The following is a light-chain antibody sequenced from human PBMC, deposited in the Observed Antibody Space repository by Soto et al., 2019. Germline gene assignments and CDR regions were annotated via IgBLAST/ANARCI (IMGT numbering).Light chain of an antibody. CDR1: QNINNY. CDR2: DAS. V-gene: IGKV3-11*01. CDR3: HQRGGHT. J-gene: IGKJ4*01. Sequence: ESVLTQSPATLSLSPGERATLSCRASQNINNYLAWYQQKPGQAPRLLIFDASSRATGIPVRFSGSGSGTDFTLTISRLEPVASAFYYCHQRGGHTFGGGTKLEIK.